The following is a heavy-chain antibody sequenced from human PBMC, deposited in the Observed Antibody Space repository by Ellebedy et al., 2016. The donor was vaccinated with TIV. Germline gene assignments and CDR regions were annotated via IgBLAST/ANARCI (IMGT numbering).Heavy chain of an antibody. CDR3: ARGMRQGLWWPYFDY. CDR1: GYTFTGYY. CDR2: INPNSGGT. Sequence: AAPVKVSCKASGYTFTGYYMHWVRQAPGQGLEWMGWINPNSGGTNYAQKFQGWVTMTRDTSISTAYMELRRLRPDDTAVYYCARGMRQGLWWPYFDYWGQGTLVTVFS. D-gene: IGHD2-21*01. V-gene: IGHV1-2*04. J-gene: IGHJ4*02.